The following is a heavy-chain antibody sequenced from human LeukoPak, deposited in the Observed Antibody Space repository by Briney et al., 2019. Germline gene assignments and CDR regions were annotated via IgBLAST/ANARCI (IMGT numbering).Heavy chain of an antibody. J-gene: IGHJ5*02. CDR3: ARQYCSGGSCYSWFDP. CDR1: GYSFTSYW. Sequence: GESLKISCKGSGYSFTSYWIGWVRQMPGKGLEWMGSIYPGDSDTRYSPSLQGQVTISADKSISTAYLQWSSLKASDTAMYYCARQYCSGGSCYSWFDPWGQGTLATVSS. D-gene: IGHD2-15*01. V-gene: IGHV5-51*01. CDR2: IYPGDSDT.